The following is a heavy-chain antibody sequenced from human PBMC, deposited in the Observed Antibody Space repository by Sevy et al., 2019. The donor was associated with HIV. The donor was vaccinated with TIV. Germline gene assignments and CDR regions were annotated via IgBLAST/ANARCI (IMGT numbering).Heavy chain of an antibody. CDR2: ISYDGSNK. CDR1: GFTFSSYA. CDR3: ARDVSSSPGYYYYGMDV. J-gene: IGHJ6*02. D-gene: IGHD6-6*01. Sequence: GGYLRLSCAASGFTFSSYAMHWVRQAPGKGLEWVAVISYDGSNKYYADSVKGRFTISRDNSKNTLYLQMNSLRAEDTAVYYCARDVSSSPGYYYYGMDVWGQGTTVTVSS. V-gene: IGHV3-30-3*01.